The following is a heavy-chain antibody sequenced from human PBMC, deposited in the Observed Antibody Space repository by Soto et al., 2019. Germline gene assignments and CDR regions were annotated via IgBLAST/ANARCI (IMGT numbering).Heavy chain of an antibody. CDR1: GFTFSSYG. CDR2: IWYDGSNK. J-gene: IGHJ3*02. CDR3: ARDNWNYGFPDAFDI. D-gene: IGHD1-7*01. V-gene: IGHV3-33*01. Sequence: QVQLVESGGGVVQPGRSLRLSCAASGFTFSSYGMHWVRQAPGKGLEWVAVIWYDGSNKYYADSVKGRFTISRDNSKNTLYLQMNSLRAEDTAVYYCARDNWNYGFPDAFDIWSQGTMVTVSS.